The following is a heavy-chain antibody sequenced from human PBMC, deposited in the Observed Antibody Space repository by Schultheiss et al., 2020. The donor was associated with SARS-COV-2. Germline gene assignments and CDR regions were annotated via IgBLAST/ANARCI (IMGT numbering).Heavy chain of an antibody. V-gene: IGHV1-69*02. CDR1: GGTFSSYT. D-gene: IGHD2-15*01. CDR3: ARADCSGGSCYHSGIFDY. CDR2: IIPILGIA. J-gene: IGHJ4*02. Sequence: SVKVSCKASGGTFSSYTISWVRQAPGQVLEWMGRIIPILGIANYAQKFQGRVTITADKSTSTAYMELSSLRSEDTAVYYCARADCSGGSCYHSGIFDYWGQGTLVTVSS.